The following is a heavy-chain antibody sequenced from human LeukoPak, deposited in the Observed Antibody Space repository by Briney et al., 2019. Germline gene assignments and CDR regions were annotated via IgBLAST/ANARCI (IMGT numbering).Heavy chain of an antibody. J-gene: IGHJ3*02. V-gene: IGHV1-18*01. CDR2: ISAYNGNT. Sequence: ASVKFSCKASGYTFTSYGISWVRQAPGQGLEWIGWISAYNGNTNYAQKLQGRVTMTTDTSTSTAYMELRSLRSDDTAVYYCARGKQQLVPIDAFDIWGQGTMVTVSS. CDR3: ARGKQQLVPIDAFDI. CDR1: GYTFTSYG. D-gene: IGHD6-13*01.